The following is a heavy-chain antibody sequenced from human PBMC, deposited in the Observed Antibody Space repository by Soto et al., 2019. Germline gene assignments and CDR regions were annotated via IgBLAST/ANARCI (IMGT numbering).Heavy chain of an antibody. Sequence: QVQLQQWGAGLLKPSETLSLTCAVYGGSFSGYYWSWIRQPPGKGLERIGEINHSGSTNYNPSLKSRVTISVETSKNPFALKLSSVTAADTAVYYCARNKWGYHHRNLPMYGMDVWGQGTTVTVSS. CDR1: GGSFSGYY. J-gene: IGHJ6*02. CDR3: ARNKWGYHHRNLPMYGMDV. CDR2: INHSGST. D-gene: IGHD7-27*01. V-gene: IGHV4-34*01.